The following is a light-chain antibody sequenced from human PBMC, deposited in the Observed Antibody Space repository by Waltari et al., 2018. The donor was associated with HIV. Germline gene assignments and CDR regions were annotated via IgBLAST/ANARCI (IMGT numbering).Light chain of an antibody. V-gene: IGKV1-39*01. CDR2: SAS. CDR1: LAIGSS. Sequence: DIQMTQSPSSLSASVGDRVSMTCRTTLAIGSSLNWYQKKPGEAPRLLIYSASNLQSGVPSRFNGSGSGTDFTLTITNLQPEDFSTYFCQQSYNVPPLTFGGGTKVEIK. J-gene: IGKJ4*01. CDR3: QQSYNVPPLT.